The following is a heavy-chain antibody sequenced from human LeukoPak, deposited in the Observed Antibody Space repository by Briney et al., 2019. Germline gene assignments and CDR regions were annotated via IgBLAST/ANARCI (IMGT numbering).Heavy chain of an antibody. Sequence: ASVKVSCKASGGTFSSYAISWVRQAPGQGLEWMGWMNPNSGNTGYAQKFQGRVTMTRNTSISTAYMELSSLRSEDTAVYYCARVAAAGTVWFDPWGQGTLVTVSS. D-gene: IGHD6-13*01. CDR1: GGTFSSYA. V-gene: IGHV1-8*02. J-gene: IGHJ5*02. CDR3: ARVAAAGTVWFDP. CDR2: MNPNSGNT.